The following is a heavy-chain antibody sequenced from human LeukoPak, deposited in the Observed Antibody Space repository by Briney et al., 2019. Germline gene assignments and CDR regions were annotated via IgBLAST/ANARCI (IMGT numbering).Heavy chain of an antibody. CDR2: IKQDGSEK. CDR3: ARDAMTDAFDI. CDR1: GFTFSSYW. J-gene: IGHJ3*02. Sequence: GGSLRLSCAASGFTFSSYWMSWVRQAPGKGPEWVANIKQDGSEKYYVDSVKGRFTISRDNAKNSLYLQMNSLRAEDTAVYYCARDAMTDAFDIWGQGTMVTVSS. V-gene: IGHV3-7*01. D-gene: IGHD2-2*01.